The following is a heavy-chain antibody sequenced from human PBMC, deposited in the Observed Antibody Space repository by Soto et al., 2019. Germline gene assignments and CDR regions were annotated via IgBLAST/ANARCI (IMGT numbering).Heavy chain of an antibody. J-gene: IGHJ4*02. CDR2: INHSGST. V-gene: IGHV4-34*01. D-gene: IGHD3-3*01. CDR3: ATLNYDFWSGYYPIDYYFDY. Sequence: SETLSLTCAVYGGSFSGYYWSWIRQPPGKGLEWIGEINHSGSTYYNPSLKSRVTISVDTSKNQFSLKLSSVTAADTAVYYCATLNYDFWSGYYPIDYYFDYWGQGTLVTVSS. CDR1: GGSFSGYY.